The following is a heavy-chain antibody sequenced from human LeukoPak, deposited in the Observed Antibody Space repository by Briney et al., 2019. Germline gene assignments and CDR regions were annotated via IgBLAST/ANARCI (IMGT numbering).Heavy chain of an antibody. CDR2: IKPDGTEK. CDR1: GFTFSRYS. Sequence: GSLRLSCAASGFTFSRYSMSWARQAPGKGLECVANIKPDGTEKYYVDSVKGRFTISRDNAKNSLYLQMNSLRAEDTAVYYCASGNYFDYWGQGTLVTVSS. J-gene: IGHJ4*02. D-gene: IGHD1-26*01. CDR3: ASGNYFDY. V-gene: IGHV3-7*01.